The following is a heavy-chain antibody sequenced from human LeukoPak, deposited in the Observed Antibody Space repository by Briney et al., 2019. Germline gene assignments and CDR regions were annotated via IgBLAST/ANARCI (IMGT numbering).Heavy chain of an antibody. J-gene: IGHJ3*02. CDR3: TRDPRGSYGPDAFDI. CDR2: IRSKAYGGTT. D-gene: IGHD1-26*01. CDR1: GFTFGDYA. Sequence: GGSLRLSCTASGFTFGDYAMSWVRQAPGKELEWVGFIRSKAYGGTTEYAASVKGRFTISRDDSKSFAYLQMNSLKTEDTAVYYCTRDPRGSYGPDAFDIWGQGTMVTVSS. V-gene: IGHV3-49*04.